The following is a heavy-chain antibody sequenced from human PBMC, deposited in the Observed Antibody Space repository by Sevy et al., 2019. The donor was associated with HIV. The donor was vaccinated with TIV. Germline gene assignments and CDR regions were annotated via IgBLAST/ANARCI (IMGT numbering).Heavy chain of an antibody. V-gene: IGHV3-7*01. Sequence: GGSLRLSCVASGFTLNNYWMHWVRQAPGKGLEWVANINQDGGVTYYVDSVRGRFTISRDNGRNLVFLQMNSLRVDDTALYFCVRAIAKDGSFWGQGTLVNVSS. J-gene: IGHJ4*02. D-gene: IGHD6-13*01. CDR3: VRAIAKDGSF. CDR1: GFTLNNYW. CDR2: INQDGGVT.